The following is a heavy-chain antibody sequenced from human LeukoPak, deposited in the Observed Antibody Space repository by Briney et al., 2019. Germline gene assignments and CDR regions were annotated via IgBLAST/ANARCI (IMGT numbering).Heavy chain of an antibody. V-gene: IGHV4-39*01. CDR1: GGSIRSSTYY. Sequence: MPSETLSLTCTVSGGSIRSSTYYWGWIRQPPGKGLEWIGNIYYSGSAYYNPSLKSRVTISVNTSKNQFSLKLSSVTAADTAVYYCARRSAIDYYIDVWGRGTTVTVSS. J-gene: IGHJ6*03. CDR3: ARRSAIDYYIDV. CDR2: IYYSGSA. D-gene: IGHD6-6*01.